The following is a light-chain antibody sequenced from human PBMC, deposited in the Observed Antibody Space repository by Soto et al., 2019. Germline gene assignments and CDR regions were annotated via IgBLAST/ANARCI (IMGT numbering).Light chain of an antibody. J-gene: IGLJ2*01. CDR2: GNS. CDR3: QSYASSRSGVV. CDR1: SSNIGAGYD. V-gene: IGLV1-40*01. Sequence: QSVLTQPPSVSGAPGQRVTISCTGSSSNIGAGYDVHWYQQLPGTAPKLLIYGNSNRPSGVPDRFSGSKSGTSASLAITGLQAEDEAEYYCQSYASSRSGVVFGGGTKVTVL.